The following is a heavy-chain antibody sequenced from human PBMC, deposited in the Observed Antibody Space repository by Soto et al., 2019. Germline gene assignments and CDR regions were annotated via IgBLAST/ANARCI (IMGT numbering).Heavy chain of an antibody. CDR3: ARSRDYRDSRGYYAMDV. J-gene: IGHJ6*02. V-gene: IGHV1-2*02. CDR2: INPNSGGT. CDR1: GYTFSDYI. D-gene: IGHD4-17*01. Sequence: ASVKVSCKASGYTFSDYIMHWVRQAPGQGLEWMGWINPNSGGTNYAQKFQGRVTMTRDTSISTTYMELSRLRSDDTAIYYCARSRDYRDSRGYYAMDVWGQGTTVTVSS.